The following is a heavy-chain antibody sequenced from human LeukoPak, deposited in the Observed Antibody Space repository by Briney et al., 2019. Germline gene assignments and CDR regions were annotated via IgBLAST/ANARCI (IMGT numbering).Heavy chain of an antibody. CDR1: GYTFTGCY. Sequence: ASVKVSCKASGYTFTGCYTHWVRQAPGQGLEWMGWINPNSGGTNYAQKFQGRVTMTRDTSISTAYMELSRLRSDDTAVYYCAKIYGGGYFDYWGQGTLVTVSS. D-gene: IGHD3-16*01. V-gene: IGHV1-2*02. J-gene: IGHJ4*02. CDR3: AKIYGGGYFDY. CDR2: INPNSGGT.